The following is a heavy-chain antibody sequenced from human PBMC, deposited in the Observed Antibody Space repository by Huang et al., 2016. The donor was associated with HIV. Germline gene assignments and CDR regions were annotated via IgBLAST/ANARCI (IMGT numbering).Heavy chain of an antibody. CDR2: ISYDGSSK. CDR3: AKDGRGSVTYYDYFEY. V-gene: IGHV3-30*18. D-gene: IGHD1-26*01. J-gene: IGHJ4*02. CDR1: GFTFNKFD. Sequence: QVQLVESGGGVVQPGRSLRLSCAAFGFTFNKFDMHWVRQAPGKGLEWVAIISYDGSSKYHADSVKGRFTISRDNSKNTVYLQMNSLRVEDTAVYYCAKDGRGSVTYYDYFEYWGQGTLVTVSS.